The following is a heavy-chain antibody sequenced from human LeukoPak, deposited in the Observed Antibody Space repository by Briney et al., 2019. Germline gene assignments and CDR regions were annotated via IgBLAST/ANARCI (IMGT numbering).Heavy chain of an antibody. J-gene: IGHJ3*02. CDR3: AKGAITMVRGVNDAFDI. CDR2: IWYDGSNK. D-gene: IGHD3-10*01. Sequence: GGSLRLSCAASGFTFSSYGMHWVRQAPGKGLEWVAVIWYDGSNKYYADSVKGRFTISRDNSKNTLCLQMNSLRAEDTAVYYCAKGAITMVRGVNDAFDIWGQGTMVTVSS. CDR1: GFTFSSYG. V-gene: IGHV3-33*06.